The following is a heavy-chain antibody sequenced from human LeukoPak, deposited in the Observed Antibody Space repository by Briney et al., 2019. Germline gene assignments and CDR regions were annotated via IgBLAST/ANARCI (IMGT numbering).Heavy chain of an antibody. CDR2: MRGSGGST. V-gene: IGHV3-23*01. D-gene: IGHD3-10*01. CDR1: GFTFSSYV. J-gene: IGHJ4*02. Sequence: GGSLRLSCAASGFTFSSYVMSWVRQALGKGLEWVSGMRGSGGSTYYADSVKGRFTISRDNSKNPLYLQMNSLRAEDTAVYYCAKDLVSFYYGSGSYGYFDYWGQGTLVTVSS. CDR3: AKDLVSFYYGSGSYGYFDY.